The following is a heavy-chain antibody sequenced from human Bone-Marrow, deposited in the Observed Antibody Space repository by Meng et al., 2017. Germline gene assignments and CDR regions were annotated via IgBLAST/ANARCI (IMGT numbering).Heavy chain of an antibody. V-gene: IGHV3-20*04. Sequence: GESLKISCAASGFTFSNAWMSWVRQAPGKGLEWVSGINWNGGSTGYADSVKGRFTISRDNAKNSLYLQMNSLRAEDTALYYCARSSTGWSAFDIWGQGTMVTVSS. D-gene: IGHD1-1*01. CDR3: ARSSTGWSAFDI. CDR1: GFTFSNAW. CDR2: INWNGGST. J-gene: IGHJ3*02.